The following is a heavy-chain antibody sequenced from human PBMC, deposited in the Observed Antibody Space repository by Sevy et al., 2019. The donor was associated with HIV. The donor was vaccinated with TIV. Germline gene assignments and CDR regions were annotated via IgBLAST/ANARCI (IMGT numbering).Heavy chain of an antibody. CDR3: ARVRIFGVVIPKEDAFDI. J-gene: IGHJ3*02. V-gene: IGHV3-48*02. CDR2: ISSSSTI. D-gene: IGHD3-3*01. CDR1: GFTFSSYS. Sequence: GGSLRLSCAASGFTFSSYSMNWVRQAPGKGLEWVSYISSSSTIFYADSVKGRFTISSDNAKNSLSLQMNSLRDEDTAVYYCARVRIFGVVIPKEDAFDIWGQGTMVTVSS.